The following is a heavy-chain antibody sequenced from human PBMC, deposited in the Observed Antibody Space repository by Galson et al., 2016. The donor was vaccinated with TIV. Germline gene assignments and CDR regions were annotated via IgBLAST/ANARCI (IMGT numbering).Heavy chain of an antibody. V-gene: IGHV6-1*01. D-gene: IGHD5-24*01. Sequence: CAISGDSVSSKSAAWNWIRQSPSRGLEWLGRTYSRSRWYNEYAVSVRSRIIINPDTSKNQFSLQLNSVTPEDTAIYYCARGGGDGQKALTHFDHWGQGTLVTVSS. CDR2: TYSRSRWYN. CDR1: GDSVSSKSAA. CDR3: ARGGGDGQKALTHFDH. J-gene: IGHJ4*02.